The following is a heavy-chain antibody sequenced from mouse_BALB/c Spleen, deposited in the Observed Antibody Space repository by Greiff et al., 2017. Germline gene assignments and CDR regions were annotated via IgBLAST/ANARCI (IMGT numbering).Heavy chain of an antibody. CDR2: IRSKSNNYAT. CDR3: GRHSPLGRGAMDY. D-gene: IGHD4-1*01. CDR1: GFTFNTYA. V-gene: IGHV10-1*02. Sequence: EVMLVESGGGLVQPKGSLKLSCAASGFTFNTYAMNWVRQAPGKGLEWVARIRSKSNNYATYYADSVKDRFTISRDDSQSMLYLQMNNLKTEDTAMYYCGRHSPLGRGAMDYWGQGTSVTVSS. J-gene: IGHJ4*01.